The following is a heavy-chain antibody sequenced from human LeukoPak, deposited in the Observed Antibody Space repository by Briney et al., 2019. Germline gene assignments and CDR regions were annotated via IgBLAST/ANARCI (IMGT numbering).Heavy chain of an antibody. J-gene: IGHJ6*02. CDR2: IIPILGIA. Sequence: GASVKVSCKASGGTFSSYAISRVRQAPGQGLEWMGMIIPILGIANYAQKFQGRVTITADKSTSTAYMELSSLRSEDTAVYYCARDRSVVVPAAMVTDYYYYGMDVWGQGTTVTVSS. V-gene: IGHV1-69*04. CDR3: ARDRSVVVPAAMVTDYYYYGMDV. CDR1: GGTFSSYA. D-gene: IGHD2-2*01.